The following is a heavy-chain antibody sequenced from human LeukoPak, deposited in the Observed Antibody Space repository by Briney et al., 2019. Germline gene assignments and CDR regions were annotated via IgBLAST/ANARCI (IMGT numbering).Heavy chain of an antibody. CDR3: ARVGSGYSMDV. J-gene: IGHJ6*02. V-gene: IGHV1-18*01. CDR2: IRVYNGDT. CDR1: GYTFTSYG. D-gene: IGHD3-22*01. Sequence: GASVRVSCKASGYTFTSYGISWVRQAPGQGLEWVGWIRVYNGDTNYAQKLQGRVTMTTDTSTSTAYMELSSLRSEDTAVYYCARVGSGYSMDVWGQGTTVTVSS.